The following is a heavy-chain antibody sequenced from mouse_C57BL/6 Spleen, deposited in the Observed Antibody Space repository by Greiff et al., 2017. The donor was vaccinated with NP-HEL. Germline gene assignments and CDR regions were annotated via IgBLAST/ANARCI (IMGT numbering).Heavy chain of an antibody. CDR2: INPSTGGT. D-gene: IGHD2-4*01. V-gene: IGHV1-42*01. J-gene: IGHJ3*01. CDR3: ATRVYDYLAY. CDR1: GYSFTGYY. Sequence: EVQLQQSGPELVKPGASVKISCKASGYSFTGYYMNWVKQSPEKSLEWIGEINPSTGGTTYNQKFKAKATLTVDKSSSTAYMQLKSLTSEDSAVYYCATRVYDYLAYWGQGTLVTVSA.